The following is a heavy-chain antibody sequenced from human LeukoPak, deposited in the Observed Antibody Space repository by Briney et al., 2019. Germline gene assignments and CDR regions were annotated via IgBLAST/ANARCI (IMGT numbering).Heavy chain of an antibody. D-gene: IGHD5-18*01. V-gene: IGHV1-69*05. Sequence: PGGSLRLSCAASGFTFSSYAISWVRQAPGQGLEWMGGIIPIFGTANYAQKFQGRVTITTDESTSTAYMELSSLRSEDTAVYYCARNRHTAMAPFDYWGQGTLVTVSS. J-gene: IGHJ4*02. CDR1: GFTFSSYA. CDR3: ARNRHTAMAPFDY. CDR2: IIPIFGTA.